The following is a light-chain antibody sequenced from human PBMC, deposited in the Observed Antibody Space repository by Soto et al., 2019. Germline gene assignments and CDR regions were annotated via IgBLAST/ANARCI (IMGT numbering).Light chain of an antibody. J-gene: IGLJ3*02. V-gene: IGLV2-14*01. Sequence: QSALTQPVSVSGSPGQSITISCTGTSSDVGAYNSVSWYQQHPGKAPKLMIYEVSNRPSGVSNRFSGSKSGNTASLTISGLQAEDEADYYCSSYTNINTLVFGGGTKLTVL. CDR1: SSDVGAYNS. CDR2: EVS. CDR3: SSYTNINTLV.